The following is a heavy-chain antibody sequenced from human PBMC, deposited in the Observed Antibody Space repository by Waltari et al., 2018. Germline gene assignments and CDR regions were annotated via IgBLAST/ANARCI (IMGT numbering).Heavy chain of an antibody. J-gene: IGHJ6*02. D-gene: IGHD3-16*01. CDR3: AEAGLYVRDYYYDYSMGV. CDR1: GFTFRSYA. CDR2: SSGSGAAI. V-gene: IGHV3-23*01. Sequence: EVQLLESGGGLVQPGGSLRLSCAASGFTFRSYAMSWVRQAPGKGGAWVSMSSGSGAAIYSADSVKGRFTISRDKSKNTLYLQMISLRAEDTAVYYCAEAGLYVRDYYYDYSMGVWGQGTTVTVSS.